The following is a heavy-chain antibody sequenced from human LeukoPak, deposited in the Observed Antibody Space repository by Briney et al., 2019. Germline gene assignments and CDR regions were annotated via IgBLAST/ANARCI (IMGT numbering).Heavy chain of an antibody. CDR3: ARSPYSSSPHDYYYYYMDV. V-gene: IGHV3-33*01. Sequence: GGSLRLSCAASGFTFSSYGMHWVRQAPGKGLEWVAVIWYDGGNKYYADSVKGRFTISRDNSKNTLYLQMNSLRAEDTAVYYCARSPYSSSPHDYYYYYMDVWGKGTTVTVSS. CDR2: IWYDGGNK. J-gene: IGHJ6*03. D-gene: IGHD6-13*01. CDR1: GFTFSSYG.